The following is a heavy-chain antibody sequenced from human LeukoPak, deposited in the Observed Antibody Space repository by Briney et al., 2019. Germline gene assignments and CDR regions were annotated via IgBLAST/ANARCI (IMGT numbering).Heavy chain of an antibody. V-gene: IGHV1-18*01. CDR3: ARDGNYYGSGSYYRVLRDYMDV. CDR1: GYTFTSYG. CDR2: ISAYNGNT. J-gene: IGHJ6*03. D-gene: IGHD3-10*01. Sequence: GASVKVSCKASGYTFTSYGISWVRQAPGQGLEWMGWISAYNGNTNYAQKLQGRVTMTTDTSTSTAYMELRSLRSDDTAVYYCARDGNYYGSGSYYRVLRDYMDVWGKGTTVTVSS.